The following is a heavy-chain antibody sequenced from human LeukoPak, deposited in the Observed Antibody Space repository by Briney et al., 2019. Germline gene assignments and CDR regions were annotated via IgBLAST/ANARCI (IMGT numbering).Heavy chain of an antibody. Sequence: GGSLRLSCAASGFTFSGYAMSWVRQAPGKGLEWVSAIGGSGDSTYYGDSVKGRFTISRDNSKNTLYLQMNSLRAEDTAVYYCAKTRPLDSSSWSHGDYWGQGTLVTVSS. D-gene: IGHD6-13*01. CDR3: AKTRPLDSSSWSHGDY. CDR1: GFTFSGYA. V-gene: IGHV3-23*01. J-gene: IGHJ4*02. CDR2: IGGSGDST.